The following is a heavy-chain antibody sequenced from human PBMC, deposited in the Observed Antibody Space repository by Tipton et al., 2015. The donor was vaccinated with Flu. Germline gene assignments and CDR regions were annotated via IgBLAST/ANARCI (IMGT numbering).Heavy chain of an antibody. J-gene: IGHJ4*02. D-gene: IGHD3-3*01. CDR3: ARDSYDFWSDDDY. CDR2: IKQDGSEK. V-gene: IGHV3-7*03. CDR1: GFTFGDYA. Sequence: SLRLSCKVSGFTFGDYAMSWVRQAPGKGLEWVANIKQDGSEKYYVDSVKGRFTISRDNAKNSLYLQMSSLRAEDMAVYYCARDSYDFWSDDDYWGQGTLVTVSS.